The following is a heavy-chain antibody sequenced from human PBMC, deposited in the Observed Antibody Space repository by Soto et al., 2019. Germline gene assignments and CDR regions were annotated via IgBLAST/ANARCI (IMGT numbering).Heavy chain of an antibody. CDR3: ARSARWLQSWYFDY. D-gene: IGHD5-12*01. Sequence: SETLSLTCAVYGGSFIGYYWSWIRQPPGKGLEWIGEINHSGSTNYNPSLKSRVTISVDTSKNQFSLKLSSVTAADTAVYYCARSARWLQSWYFDYWGQGTLVTVSS. CDR1: GGSFIGYY. CDR2: INHSGST. J-gene: IGHJ4*02. V-gene: IGHV4-34*01.